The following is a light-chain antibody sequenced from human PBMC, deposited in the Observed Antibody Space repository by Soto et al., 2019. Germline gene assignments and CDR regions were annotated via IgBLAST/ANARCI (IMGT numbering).Light chain of an antibody. J-gene: IGKJ5*01. CDR1: QRLLHTNGKKY. V-gene: IGKV2-28*01. CDR2: LGS. Sequence: ILMTQSPLSLPVTPGEPASISCSSSQRLLHTNGKKYMDWYLQKPGQSPQLLIYLGSNRASGVPDRFSGSGSGTDFSLKISRVEAEDVGVYYCMQALQTPITFGQGTRLEIK. CDR3: MQALQTPIT.